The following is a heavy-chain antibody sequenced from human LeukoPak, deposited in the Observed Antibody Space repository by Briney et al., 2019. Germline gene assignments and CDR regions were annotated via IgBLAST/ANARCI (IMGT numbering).Heavy chain of an antibody. CDR1: GFTFGDYA. Sequence: GGSLRLSCTASGFTFGDYAMSWVRQAPGRGLEWVSAINGRGDDTYYPDSVKGRFTISRDNSNNTLYLQMNSLRAEDTAVYYCAKGHRSSSSFFDSWGQGILVTVSS. V-gene: IGHV3-23*01. CDR2: INGRGDDT. J-gene: IGHJ4*02. CDR3: AKGHRSSSSFFDS. D-gene: IGHD6-19*01.